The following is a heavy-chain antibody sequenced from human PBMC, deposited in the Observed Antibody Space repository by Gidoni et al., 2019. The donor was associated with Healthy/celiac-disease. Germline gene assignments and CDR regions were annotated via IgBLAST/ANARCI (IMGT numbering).Heavy chain of an antibody. J-gene: IGHJ4*02. Sequence: EVQLVEYGGGLVKPGGSMRLPCAASGFTFSSYSMNWVRQAPGKGLEWVSSISSSSSYIYYADSVKGRFTISRDNAKNSLYLQMNSLRAEDTAVYYCARSKQQLVPFFTEALTFDYWGQGTLVTVSS. CDR3: ARSKQQLVPFFTEALTFDY. CDR1: GFTFSSYS. CDR2: ISSSSSYI. D-gene: IGHD6-13*01. V-gene: IGHV3-21*01.